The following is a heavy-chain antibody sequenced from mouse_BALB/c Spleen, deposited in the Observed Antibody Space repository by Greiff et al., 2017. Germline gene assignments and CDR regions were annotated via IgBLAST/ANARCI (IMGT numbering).Heavy chain of an antibody. CDR3: TRKGNWVYAMDY. Sequence: VKLQESGAELARPGASVKMSCKASGYTFTSYTMYWVKQRPGQGLEWIGYINPSSGYTNYNQKFKDKATLTADKSSSQAYMQLSSLTSEDSAVYYCTRKGNWVYAMDYWGQGTSVTVSS. D-gene: IGHD4-1*01. J-gene: IGHJ4*01. CDR2: INPSSGYT. CDR1: GYTFTSYT. V-gene: IGHV1-4*01.